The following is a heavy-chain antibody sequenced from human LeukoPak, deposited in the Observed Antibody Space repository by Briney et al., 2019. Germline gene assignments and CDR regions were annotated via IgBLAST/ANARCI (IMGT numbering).Heavy chain of an antibody. V-gene: IGHV1-2*02. D-gene: IGHD3-10*01. CDR1: GYTFTGSF. CDR2: INPNSGGT. J-gene: IGHJ5*02. Sequence: ASVKVSCKAPGYTFTGSFMHWVRQAPGQGLEWMGWINPNSGGTNYAQKFQGRVTMTRDTSISTAYMELSRLRSDDTAVYYCAGQRFGEYRFDPWGQGTLVTVSS. CDR3: AGQRFGEYRFDP.